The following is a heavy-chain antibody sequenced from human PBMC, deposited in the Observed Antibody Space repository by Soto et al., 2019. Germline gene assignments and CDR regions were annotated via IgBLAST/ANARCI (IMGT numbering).Heavy chain of an antibody. Sequence: WGTLSLTCAVYGLSFSGYYWSWIRQPPGKGLEWIGEINHSGSTNYNPSLKSRVTISVDKYKNQFSLKLSSVNAADTAVYYCESGTQPVGYWGQRTLVTVSS. V-gene: IGHV4-34*01. J-gene: IGHJ4*02. CDR1: GLSFSGYY. D-gene: IGHD2-2*01. CDR3: ESGTQPVGY. CDR2: INHSGST.